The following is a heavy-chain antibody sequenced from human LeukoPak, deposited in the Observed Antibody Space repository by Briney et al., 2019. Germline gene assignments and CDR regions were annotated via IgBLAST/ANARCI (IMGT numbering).Heavy chain of an antibody. Sequence: EASVTVSCKASGYTFTGYYMHWVRQAPGQGLEWMGGIIPLFGTPDYAQKFQDRLTITADKSTSTAYMELSSLRSEDTAVYYCASATLRCSGGSCYEMDVWGKGTTVTVSS. CDR3: ASATLRCSGGSCYEMDV. CDR2: IIPLFGTP. V-gene: IGHV1-69*06. D-gene: IGHD2-15*01. CDR1: GYTFTGYY. J-gene: IGHJ6*04.